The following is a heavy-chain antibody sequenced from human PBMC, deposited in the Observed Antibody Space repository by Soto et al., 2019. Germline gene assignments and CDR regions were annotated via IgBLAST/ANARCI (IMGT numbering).Heavy chain of an antibody. V-gene: IGHV1-8*01. D-gene: IGHD7-27*01. CDR2: MNPDSGNT. CDR3: ARNRRETGDFDY. CDR1: GYTFITYD. Sequence: QVQLVQSGAEVKKPGASVKVSCKASGYTFITYDIHWIRQAPGQGLEWLGWMNPDSGNTGYAQKFQGRVTMTRSTSISTAYMELSSLTSEDTAVYYCARNRRETGDFDYWGQGTLVTVSS. J-gene: IGHJ4*02.